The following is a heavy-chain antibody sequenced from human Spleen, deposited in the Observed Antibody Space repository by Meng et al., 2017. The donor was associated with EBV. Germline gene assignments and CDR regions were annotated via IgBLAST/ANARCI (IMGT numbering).Heavy chain of an antibody. CDR3: ARFGSVEVLDY. CDR2: IYHSGST. CDR1: GGSISSGNW. V-gene: IGHV4-4*02. J-gene: IGHJ4*02. D-gene: IGHD3-10*01. Sequence: QLHESGPGLVKLAGTLSLTCACSGGSISSGNWWTWVRQPPGKGLEWIGEIYHSGSTSYNPSLKSRVTISVDKSKNQFSLKLSSVTAADTAVYYCARFGSVEVLDYWGQGTLVTVSS.